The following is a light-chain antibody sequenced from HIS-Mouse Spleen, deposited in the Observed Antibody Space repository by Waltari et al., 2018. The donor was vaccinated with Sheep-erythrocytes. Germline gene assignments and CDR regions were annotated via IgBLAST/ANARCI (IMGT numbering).Light chain of an antibody. CDR2: WAS. Sequence: DIVMTQSPDSLAVSLGERATINCKSSQSVLYSANNKNYLAWYQQKPGQPPKLLIYWASTRESVVPDRFSGSGSGTDFTLTISSLQAEDGAVYYCQQYYSTLPYTFGQGTKLEIK. J-gene: IGKJ2*01. CDR3: QQYYSTLPYT. CDR1: QSVLYSANNKNY. V-gene: IGKV4-1*01.